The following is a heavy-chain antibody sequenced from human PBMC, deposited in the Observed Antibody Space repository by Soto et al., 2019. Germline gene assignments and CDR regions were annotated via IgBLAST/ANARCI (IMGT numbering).Heavy chain of an antibody. CDR3: AKSTVILDAFDI. D-gene: IGHD4-17*01. Sequence: EVQLLESGGGLVQPGGSLRLSCAASGFTFSSYAMSWVRQAPGKGLEWVSAISGSGGSTYYADSVKGRFTISRDNTKKTLYLQMNSLRGEDTAVYYCAKSTVILDAFDIWGQGTMVTVSS. J-gene: IGHJ3*02. CDR2: ISGSGGST. V-gene: IGHV3-23*01. CDR1: GFTFSSYA.